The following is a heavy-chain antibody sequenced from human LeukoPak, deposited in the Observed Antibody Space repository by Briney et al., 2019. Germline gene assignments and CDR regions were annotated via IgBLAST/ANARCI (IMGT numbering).Heavy chain of an antibody. CDR2: INHSGST. D-gene: IGHD3-10*01. CDR3: ARGSGKYGMDV. J-gene: IGHJ6*04. Sequence: SETLSLTCAVYGGSFSDYYWSWIRQPPGKGLEWIGEINHSGSTNCNPSLKSRVTISVDTSKNQFSLKLSSVTAADMAVYYCARGSGKYGMDVWGKGTTVTVSS. V-gene: IGHV4-34*01. CDR1: GGSFSDYY.